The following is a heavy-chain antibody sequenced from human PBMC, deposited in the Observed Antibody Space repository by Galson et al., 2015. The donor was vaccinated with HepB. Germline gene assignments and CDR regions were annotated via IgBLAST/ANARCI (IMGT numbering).Heavy chain of an antibody. CDR1: GFTFSSYA. J-gene: IGHJ6*02. Sequence: SLRLSCAASGFTFSSYAMHWVRQAPGKGLEWVAVISYDGSNKYYADSVKGRFTISRDNSKNTLYLQMNSLRAEDTAVYYCASTTSYYYYYGMDVWGQGTTVTVSS. V-gene: IGHV3-30-3*01. CDR2: ISYDGSNK. D-gene: IGHD1-26*01. CDR3: ASTTSYYYYYGMDV.